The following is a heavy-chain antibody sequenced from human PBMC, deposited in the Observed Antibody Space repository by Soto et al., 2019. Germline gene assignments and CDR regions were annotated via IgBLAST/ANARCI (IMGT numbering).Heavy chain of an antibody. Sequence: PSETLSLTCTVCGGSISSSSYYWGWIRQPPGKGLEWIGSIYYSGSTYYNPSLKSRVTISVDTSKNQFSLKLSSVTAADTAVYDCASHEADALHSDSRAQHTLLPISS. V-gene: IGHV4-39*01. CDR3: ASHEADALHSDS. CDR2: IYYSGST. D-gene: IGHD2-2*01. J-gene: IGHJ4*02. CDR1: GGSISSSSYY.